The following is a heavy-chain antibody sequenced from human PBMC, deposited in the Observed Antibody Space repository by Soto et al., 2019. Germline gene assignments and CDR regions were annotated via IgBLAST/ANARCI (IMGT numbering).Heavy chain of an antibody. D-gene: IGHD3-10*01. J-gene: IGHJ4*02. CDR3: AKWSGFGDL. Sequence: GGSLRLSCAASGFTFSSHGITWVRQAPGKGLEWVSGVTGSTCTTRYADSVKGRFTISRNNSKNTVYLQMNSLRAEDTAVYDCAKWSGFGDLWGQGTLVTVSS. CDR2: VTGSTCTT. V-gene: IGHV3-23*01. CDR1: GFTFSSHG.